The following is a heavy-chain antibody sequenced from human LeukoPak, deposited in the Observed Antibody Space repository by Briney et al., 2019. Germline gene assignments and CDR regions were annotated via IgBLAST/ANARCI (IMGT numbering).Heavy chain of an antibody. V-gene: IGHV4-34*01. CDR3: ARGRPYYDYVWGSYRYQFDY. J-gene: IGHJ4*02. CDR2: INHSGST. Sequence: PSETLSLTCAVYGGSFSGYYWSWIRQPPGKGLEWIGEINHSGSTNYNPSLKSRVTISVDTSKNQFSPKLSSVTAADTAVYYCARGRPYYDYVWGSYRYQFDYWGQGTLVTVSS. D-gene: IGHD3-16*02. CDR1: GGSFSGYY.